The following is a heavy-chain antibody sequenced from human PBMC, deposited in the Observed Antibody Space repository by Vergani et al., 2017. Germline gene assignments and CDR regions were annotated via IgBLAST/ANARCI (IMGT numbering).Heavy chain of an antibody. V-gene: IGHV4-61*10. D-gene: IGHD6-13*01. J-gene: IGHJ6*03. CDR1: GGSVSSGSYY. Sequence: QVQLQESGPGLVKPSETLSLTCTVSGGSVSSGSYYWSWIRQPAGKGLEWIGYIYYSGSTNYNPSLKSRVTISVDTSKNQFSLKLSSVTAADTAVYYCARAPRGQQLVTYYYYYYMDVWGKG. CDR2: IYYSGST. CDR3: ARAPRGQQLVTYYYYYYMDV.